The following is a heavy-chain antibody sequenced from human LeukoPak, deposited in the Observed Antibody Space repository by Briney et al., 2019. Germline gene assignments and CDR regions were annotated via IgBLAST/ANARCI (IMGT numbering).Heavy chain of an antibody. D-gene: IGHD2-2*01. CDR3: AKSIVVVPPQYYFDY. V-gene: IGHV3-23*01. Sequence: GGSLRLSCAASGFTFSSYAMSWVRQAPGKGPEWVSAISGSGGSTYYADSVKGRFTISRDNSKNTLYLQMNSLRAEDTAVYYCAKSIVVVPPQYYFDYWGQGTLVTVSS. J-gene: IGHJ4*02. CDR2: ISGSGGST. CDR1: GFTFSSYA.